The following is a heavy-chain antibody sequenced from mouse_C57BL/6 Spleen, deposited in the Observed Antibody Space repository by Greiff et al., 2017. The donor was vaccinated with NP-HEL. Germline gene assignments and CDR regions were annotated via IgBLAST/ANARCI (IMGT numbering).Heavy chain of an antibody. V-gene: IGHV1-82*01. Sequence: VQLQQSGPELVKPGASVKISCKASGYAFSSSWMNWVKQRPGKGLEWIGRIYPGDGDTNYNGKFKGKATLTADKSSSPAYMQLSSLTSEDSAVYFCARPMVTTGFDYWGQGTTLTVSS. CDR2: IYPGDGDT. D-gene: IGHD2-2*01. CDR3: ARPMVTTGFDY. CDR1: GYAFSSSW. J-gene: IGHJ2*01.